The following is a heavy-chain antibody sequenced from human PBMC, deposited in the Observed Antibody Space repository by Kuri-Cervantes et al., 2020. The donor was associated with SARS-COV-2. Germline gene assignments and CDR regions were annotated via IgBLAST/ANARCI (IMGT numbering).Heavy chain of an antibody. CDR1: GGSISTYY. J-gene: IGHJ6*02. CDR3: ARGHIGVVPSPILGLGPHYYYYHLDV. CDR2: IYHSGST. V-gene: IGHV4-59*12. Sequence: SETLSLTCTVSGGSISTYYWSWIRQPPGKGLEWIGYIYHSGSTTYNPSLKNRVTISVDTSKNQFSLKLTSVTAADAAVYYCARGHIGVVPSPILGLGPHYYYYHLDVWGQGTTVTVSS. D-gene: IGHD2-2*01.